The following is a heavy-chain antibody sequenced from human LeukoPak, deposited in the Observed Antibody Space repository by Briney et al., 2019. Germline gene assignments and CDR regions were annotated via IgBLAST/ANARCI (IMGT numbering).Heavy chain of an antibody. CDR2: INRDGSST. CDR1: GFTFSSYW. J-gene: IGHJ4*02. Sequence: GGSLRLSCAASGFTFSSYWMQRVRHAPGKGVVWVSRINRDGSSTNYADSVKGRFTICRDNANNTLYLQMNSLRAEDTAVYYCARDRGYGAYFGYWGQGTLVTVSS. V-gene: IGHV3-74*01. CDR3: ARDRGYGAYFGY. D-gene: IGHD4-17*01.